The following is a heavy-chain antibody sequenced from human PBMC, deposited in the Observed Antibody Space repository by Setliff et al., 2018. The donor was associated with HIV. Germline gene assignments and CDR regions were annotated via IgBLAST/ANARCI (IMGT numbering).Heavy chain of an antibody. J-gene: IGHJ3*01. CDR3: ARTIYEWGAFDV. D-gene: IGHD2-8*01. Sequence: SVKVSCKASGGTFSSYAISWVRQAPGQGLEWMGGIIPIFGTANYAQKFQGRVTITADESTSTAYMELSSLRSEDTAVYYCARTIYEWGAFDVWGQGTMVTVSS. CDR1: GGTFSSYA. V-gene: IGHV1-69*13. CDR2: IIPIFGTA.